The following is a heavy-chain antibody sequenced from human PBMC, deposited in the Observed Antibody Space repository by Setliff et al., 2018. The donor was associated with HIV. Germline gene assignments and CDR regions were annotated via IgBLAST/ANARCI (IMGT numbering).Heavy chain of an antibody. CDR2: ISAYNGNT. V-gene: IGHV1-18*01. CDR1: GYTFTSYG. J-gene: IGHJ6*02. Sequence: GASVKVSCKASGYTFTSYGISWVRQAPGQGLEWMGWISAYNGNTNYAQKLQGRVTMTTDTSTSTAYMELRSLRSDDTAVYYCARLGLEWLLLSTYYYYGMDVWGQGTKVTVSS. D-gene: IGHD3-3*01. CDR3: ARLGLEWLLLSTYYYYGMDV.